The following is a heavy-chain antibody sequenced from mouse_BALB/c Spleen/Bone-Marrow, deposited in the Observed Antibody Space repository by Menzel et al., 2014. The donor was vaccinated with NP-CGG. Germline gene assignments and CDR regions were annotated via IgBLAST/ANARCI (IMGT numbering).Heavy chain of an antibody. Sequence: DVKLVESGGGLVQPGGSRKLSCAASGFTFSSFGMHWVRQAPEKGLEWVAYISSGSSTIYYADTVKGRFTISRDNHKNTLFLQMTSLRSEDTAMYYCARSYYGSSYYFDYWGQGTTLTVSS. CDR1: GFTFSSFG. V-gene: IGHV5-17*02. D-gene: IGHD1-1*01. CDR3: ARSYYGSSYYFDY. CDR2: ISSGSSTI. J-gene: IGHJ2*01.